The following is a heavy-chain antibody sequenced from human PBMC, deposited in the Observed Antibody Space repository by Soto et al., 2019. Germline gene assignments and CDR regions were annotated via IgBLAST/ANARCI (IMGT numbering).Heavy chain of an antibody. V-gene: IGHV3-15*01. Sequence: PGGSLRLSCVASGFTFSNAWMSWVRQAPGKGLEWVGRIKSKTDGGTTDYAAPVKGRFTISRDDSKNTLYLQMNSLKTEDTAVYYCTTKKIVVVSILFDYWGQGTLVTVSS. CDR1: GFTFSNAW. CDR2: IKSKTDGGTT. J-gene: IGHJ4*02. D-gene: IGHD3-22*01. CDR3: TTKKIVVVSILFDY.